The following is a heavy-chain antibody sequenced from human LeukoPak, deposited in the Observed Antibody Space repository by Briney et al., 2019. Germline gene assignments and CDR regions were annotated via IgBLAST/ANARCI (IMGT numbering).Heavy chain of an antibody. CDR2: ISSSGSTI. CDR1: GFTFSDYY. Sequence: KSGGSLRLSCAASGFTFSDYYMSWIRQAPGKWLEWVSYISSSGSTIYYADSVKGRFTISRDNAKNSLYLQMNSLRAEDTAVYYCAKLKSGSWFDYWGQGTLVTVSS. J-gene: IGHJ4*02. D-gene: IGHD6-13*01. V-gene: IGHV3-11*01. CDR3: AKLKSGSWFDY.